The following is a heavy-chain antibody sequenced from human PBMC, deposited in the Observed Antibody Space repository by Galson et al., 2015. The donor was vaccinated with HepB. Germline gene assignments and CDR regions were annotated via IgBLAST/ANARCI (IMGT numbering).Heavy chain of an antibody. CDR2: ISSSSSII. CDR1: GFIFSKYN. CDR3: ARGIPRSYFGL. Sequence: SLRLSCAASGFIFSKYNMNWVRQAPGKGLEWVSYISSSSSIIYYADSVKGRFTISRDNVKNSLYLQMNSLRAEDTAVYYCARGIPRSYFGLWGRGTLVTVSS. V-gene: IGHV3-48*01. D-gene: IGHD1-14*01. J-gene: IGHJ2*01.